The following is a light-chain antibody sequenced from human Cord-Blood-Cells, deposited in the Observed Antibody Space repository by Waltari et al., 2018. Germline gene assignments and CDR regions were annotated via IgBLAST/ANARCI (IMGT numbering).Light chain of an antibody. J-gene: IGLJ1*01. CDR1: TTDVDASNS. Sequence: QSALTQPASVSGSPGQSITHPCTGTTTDVDASNSVSLYQQHPGKAPKLMIYDVSNRPSGVSNRFSGSKSGNTASLTISGLQAEDEADYYCSSYTSSSTLYVFGTGTKVTVL. CDR2: DVS. V-gene: IGLV2-14*03. CDR3: SSYTSSSTLYV.